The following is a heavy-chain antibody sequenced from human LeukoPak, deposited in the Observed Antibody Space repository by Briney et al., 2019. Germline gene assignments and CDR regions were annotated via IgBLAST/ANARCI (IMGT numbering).Heavy chain of an antibody. CDR2: ISSSSSYI. CDR1: GFTVSSNY. Sequence: PGGSLRLSCAASGFTVSSNYMSWVRQALGKGLEWVSSISSSSSYIYYADSVKGRFTISRDNAKNSLYLQMNSLRAEDTAVYYCARKYSSSRIDAFDIWGQGTMVTVSS. J-gene: IGHJ3*02. CDR3: ARKYSSSRIDAFDI. D-gene: IGHD6-13*01. V-gene: IGHV3-21*01.